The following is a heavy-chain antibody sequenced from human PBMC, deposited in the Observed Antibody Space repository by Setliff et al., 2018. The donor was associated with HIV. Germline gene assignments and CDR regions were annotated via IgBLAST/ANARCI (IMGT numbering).Heavy chain of an antibody. CDR3: ARGKGVGGVIITGGLDV. V-gene: IGHV1-8*01. Sequence: GASVKVSCKASATFTNVDIHWLRRATGQGLEWMGWMNPNSGVSGYGQKFRGRVTMTRDTSISTAYMELSSLTSEDTAVYYCARGKGVGGVIITGGLDVWGKGTTVTVSS. D-gene: IGHD3-10*01. CDR2: MNPNSGVS. CDR1: ATFTNVD. J-gene: IGHJ6*04.